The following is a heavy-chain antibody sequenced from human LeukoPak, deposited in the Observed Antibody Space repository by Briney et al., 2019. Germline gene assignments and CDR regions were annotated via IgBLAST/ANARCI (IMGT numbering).Heavy chain of an antibody. CDR1: GFTFSDYY. D-gene: IGHD2-2*01. Sequence: PGGSLRLSCAASGFTFSDYYMSWIRQAPGKGLEWVSYISSSSSYTNYADSVKGRFTISRDNAKNSLYLQMNSLRAEDTAVYYCARDSPRCSSTSCLEDYDMDVWGQGTTVTVSS. CDR2: ISSSSSYT. J-gene: IGHJ6*02. V-gene: IGHV3-11*05. CDR3: ARDSPRCSSTSCLEDYDMDV.